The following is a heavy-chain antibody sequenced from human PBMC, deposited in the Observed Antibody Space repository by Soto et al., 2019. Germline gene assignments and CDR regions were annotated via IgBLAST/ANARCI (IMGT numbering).Heavy chain of an antibody. J-gene: IGHJ4*02. CDR1: GGSISSYY. V-gene: IGHV4-59*08. CDR3: ARRCTNGVCSDY. Sequence: SETLSLTCTVSGGSISSYYWSWNRQPPGKGLEWIGYIYYSGSTNYNPSLKSRVTISVDTSKNQFSLKLSSVTAADTAVYYCARRCTNGVCSDYWGQGTLVTASS. CDR2: IYYSGST. D-gene: IGHD2-8*01.